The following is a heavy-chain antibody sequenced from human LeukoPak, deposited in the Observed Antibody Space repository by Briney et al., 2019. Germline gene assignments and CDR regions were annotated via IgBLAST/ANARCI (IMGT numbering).Heavy chain of an antibody. CDR2: INPKSGGT. CDR3: ARGGRDYSYNYFHMDV. J-gene: IGHJ6*03. Sequence: ASVKVSCKASGYTFTGYYIHWVRQAPGQGLEWMGWINPKSGGTKSAQNLQGRVTLTRDTSVTTAYMELSSLRSDDTALYYCARGGRDYSYNYFHMDVWGKGTTVTVSS. D-gene: IGHD5-24*01. CDR1: GYTFTGYY. V-gene: IGHV1-2*02.